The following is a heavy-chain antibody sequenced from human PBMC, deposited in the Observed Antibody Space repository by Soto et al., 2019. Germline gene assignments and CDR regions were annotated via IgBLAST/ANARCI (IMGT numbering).Heavy chain of an antibody. J-gene: IGHJ5*02. D-gene: IGHD2-2*01. V-gene: IGHV4-4*07. CDR2: IYTSGST. CDR1: GGSIISYY. CDR3: ARDVVVVVPAAIVWFDP. Sequence: SETLSLTCTVSGGSIISYYWSWIRQPAGKGLEWIGRIYTSGSTNYNPSLKSRVTMSVDTSKNQFSLKLSSVTAADTAVYYCARDVVVVVPAAIVWFDPWGQGTLVTVSS.